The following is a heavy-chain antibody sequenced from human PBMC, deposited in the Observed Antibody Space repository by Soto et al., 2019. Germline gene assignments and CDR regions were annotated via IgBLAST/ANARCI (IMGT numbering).Heavy chain of an antibody. CDR1: GFTFSSYA. CDR3: AKVFHYFSPGFNVQAF. V-gene: IGHV3-23*01. D-gene: IGHD3-3*01. J-gene: IGHJ6*02. Sequence: GGSLGLSCAASGFTFSSYAMSWVRQAPGKGLEWVSAISGSGGSTYYADSVKGRFTISRDNSKNTLYLQMNSLRAEDTAVYYCAKVFHYFSPGFNVQAFRAQGTSDPVSS. CDR2: ISGSGGST.